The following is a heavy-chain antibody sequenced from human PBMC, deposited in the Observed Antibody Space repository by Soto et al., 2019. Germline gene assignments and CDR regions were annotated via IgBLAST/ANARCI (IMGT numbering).Heavy chain of an antibody. CDR3: TRQRYTYGPFDY. CDR2: ISAYNGDT. D-gene: IGHD5-18*01. CDR1: GYTFSTYG. V-gene: IGHV1-18*01. J-gene: IGHJ4*02. Sequence: QVQLVQSGGEVKKPGASVKVSCNTSGYTFSTYGIIWVRQAPGQGLEWMGWISAYNGDTNYAQNFQGRVTLSTDTSTSTAYLELRSLRSDDTAVYYCTRQRYTYGPFDYWGQGTLVTVSS.